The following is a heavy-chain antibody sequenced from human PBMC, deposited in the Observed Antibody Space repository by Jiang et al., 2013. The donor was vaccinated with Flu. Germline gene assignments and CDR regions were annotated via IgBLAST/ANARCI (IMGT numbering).Heavy chain of an antibody. CDR1: LHLYQLR. V-gene: IGHV1-18*04. Sequence: SVKVSCKAFWLHLYQLRYQPGCDRPLDKGLSGWDGSALTMVTQTMSQKLQGRVTMTTDTSTSTAYMELRSLRSDDTAVYYCARGEGAPKGISDYGMDVWGQGTTVTVSS. J-gene: IGHJ6*02. D-gene: IGHD2-15*01. CDR2: SALTMVT. CDR3: ARGEGAPKGISDYGMDV.